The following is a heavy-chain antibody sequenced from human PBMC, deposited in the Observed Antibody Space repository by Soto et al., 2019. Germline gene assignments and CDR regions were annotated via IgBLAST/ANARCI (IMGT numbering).Heavy chain of an antibody. V-gene: IGHV1-69*02. D-gene: IGHD3-10*01. CDR2: VNPIVSMS. Sequence: QVQLVQSGAEVKRPGSSVKVSCKASGDTFNFYSINWVRQAPGLGLEWMGRVNPIVSMSNYAQKFQGRVTMTADKSTSTAYIQLRSLRSDDTSIYYCASSYGSGYRAFNYWGQGALGTVS. CDR3: ASSYGSGYRAFNY. CDR1: GDTFNFYS. J-gene: IGHJ4*02.